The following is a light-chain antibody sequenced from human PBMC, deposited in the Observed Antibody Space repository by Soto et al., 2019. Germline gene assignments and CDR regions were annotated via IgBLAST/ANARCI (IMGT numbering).Light chain of an antibody. J-gene: IGLJ1*01. V-gene: IGLV2-11*01. CDR2: DVS. CDR3: SSFVGGNTYV. CDR1: SSDVAGYRY. Sequence: QSALTQPRSVSGSPGQSVTISCTGTSSDVAGYRYVSWYQQHPGKAPKVIIYDVSKRPSGIPDRFSGSKSGYTAFLTVSGLQAEDEADYYCSSFVGGNTYVFGTGTKLTVL.